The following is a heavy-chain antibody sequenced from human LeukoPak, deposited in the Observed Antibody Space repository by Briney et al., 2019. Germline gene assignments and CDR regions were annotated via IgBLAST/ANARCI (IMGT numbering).Heavy chain of an antibody. CDR1: GGSFSGYY. CDR2: INHSGST. J-gene: IGHJ4*02. V-gene: IGHV4-34*01. Sequence: SETLSLTCAVYGGSFSGYYWSWIRQPPGKGLEWIGEINHSGSTNYNPSLKSRVTISVDTSKNQFSLKLSSVTAADTAVYYCARGNRGIAACSYWGQGTLVTVSS. CDR3: ARGNRGIAACSY. D-gene: IGHD6-13*01.